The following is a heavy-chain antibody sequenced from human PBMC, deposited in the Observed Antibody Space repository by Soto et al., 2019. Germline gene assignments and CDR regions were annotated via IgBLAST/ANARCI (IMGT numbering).Heavy chain of an antibody. CDR2: ISSSGSTI. V-gene: IGHV3-48*03. CDR3: ARDRYYYDSSGYYRFPFDY. J-gene: IGHJ4*02. D-gene: IGHD3-22*01. Sequence: GGSLRLSCAASGFTFSSYEMNWVRQAPGKGLEWVSYISSSGSTIYYADSVEGRFTISRDNAKNLLYLQMNSLRAEDTAVYYCARDRYYYDSSGYYRFPFDYWGQGTLVTVSS. CDR1: GFTFSSYE.